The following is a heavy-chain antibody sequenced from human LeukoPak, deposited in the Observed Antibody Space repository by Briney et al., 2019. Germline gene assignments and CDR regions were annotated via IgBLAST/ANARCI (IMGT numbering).Heavy chain of an antibody. J-gene: IGHJ6*02. CDR2: VNQDGSEK. V-gene: IGHV3-7*01. CDR1: GFTFSNLG. CDR3: TRGSGDILPITIGGAFVSGMDV. D-gene: IGHD3-16*02. Sequence: PGGSLRLSCVASGFTFSNLGMSWGRRAPGKGLEWVANVNQDGSEKFYVDSVKGRFTISRDNAKNSMYLQMSSLRGEDTAIYYCTRGSGDILPITIGGAFVSGMDVWGQGTTVIVSS.